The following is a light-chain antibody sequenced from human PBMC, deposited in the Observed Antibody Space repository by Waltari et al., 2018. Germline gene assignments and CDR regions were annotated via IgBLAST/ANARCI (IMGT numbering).Light chain of an antibody. CDR2: GIS. V-gene: IGKV1-39*01. Sequence: DIQMTQSPSSLSASVGARVTITCRASQTISRYLNWYQQKPGKAPKLLISGISSLQSGVPSRFSGSGSGTDFTLTISSLQPEDFATYYCQQSDSLPLTFGGGTKVDIK. J-gene: IGKJ4*01. CDR1: QTISRY. CDR3: QQSDSLPLT.